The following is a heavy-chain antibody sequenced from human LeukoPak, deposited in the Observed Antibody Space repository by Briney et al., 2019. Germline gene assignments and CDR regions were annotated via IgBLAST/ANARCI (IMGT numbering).Heavy chain of an antibody. Sequence: PSETLSLTCAVHGGSFSGYYWSCIRQPPGKGLECIGEINHSGSTNYNPSLKSRVTISVDTSKNQFSLKLSSVTAADTAVYYCARGPRKICSGGSCYSDYWGQGTLVTVSS. CDR2: INHSGST. CDR3: ARGPRKICSGGSCYSDY. D-gene: IGHD2-15*01. J-gene: IGHJ4*02. V-gene: IGHV4-34*01. CDR1: GGSFSGYY.